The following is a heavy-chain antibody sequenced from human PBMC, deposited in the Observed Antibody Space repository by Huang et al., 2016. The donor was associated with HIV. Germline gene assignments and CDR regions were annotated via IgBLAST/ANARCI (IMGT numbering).Heavy chain of an antibody. D-gene: IGHD2-2*03. J-gene: IGHJ6*02. CDR3: AREVRSVDTDRPDGYYYRGLDV. CDR1: GTSMTSCTFY. Sequence: QLRESGPGLVTPSETLSLTCSASGTSMTSCTFYWGWFRQPPGRGLAWIGSVYFLGNTDDNPALKSRVTISIDTANKQYSMRLTSVTAADTAVYFCAREVRSVDTDRPDGYYYRGLDVWGQGTTVIVSS. V-gene: IGHV4-39*02. CDR2: VYFLGNT.